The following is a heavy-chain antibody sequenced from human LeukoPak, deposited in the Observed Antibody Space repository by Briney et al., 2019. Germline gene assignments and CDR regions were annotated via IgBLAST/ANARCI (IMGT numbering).Heavy chain of an antibody. J-gene: IGHJ3*02. D-gene: IGHD6-13*01. CDR2: INHSAST. V-gene: IGHV4-34*01. CDR1: GGPFRGDS. Sequence: KPSETLSLTCAVYGGPFRGDSWTWIRQPPGKGLEWIGEINHSASTNYNPSLKSRVIMSLDRSKDQLSLNLTSVTAADTAVYYCATEGLAGTGTQWHVFDIWGQGTLVTVSS. CDR3: ATEGLAGTGTQWHVFDI.